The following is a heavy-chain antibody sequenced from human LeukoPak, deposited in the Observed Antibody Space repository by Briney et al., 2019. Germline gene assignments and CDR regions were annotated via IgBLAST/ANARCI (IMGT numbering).Heavy chain of an antibody. CDR3: ARQHDSYHYYYVDV. CDR2: LYHSDSI. V-gene: IGHV4-38-2*01. CDR1: GYSISSGYY. Sequence: SETLSLTCAVSGYSISSGYYWIWIRQPPGKGLEWIGSLYHSDSIYYNPSLESRVTMSVDTSKSQFSLKLSFVTAADTAVYYCARQHDSYHYYYVDVWGKGTTVTVSS. J-gene: IGHJ6*03. D-gene: IGHD6-13*01.